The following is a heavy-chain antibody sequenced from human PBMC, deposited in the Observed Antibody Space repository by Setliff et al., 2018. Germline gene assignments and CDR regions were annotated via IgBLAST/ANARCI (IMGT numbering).Heavy chain of an antibody. D-gene: IGHD1-26*01. CDR3: ARDLLGSQGRTFDL. CDR2: IAVYTGGT. J-gene: IGHJ4*02. Sequence: ASVKVSCKASGYTFSESIVSWVRQAPGQGLEWMGWIAVYTGGTRFAQKFQFGVTMTADKAITTAYMELTRLTSDDTAMYYCARDLLGSQGRTFDLWGQGTLVTVSS. V-gene: IGHV1-2*02. CDR1: GYTFSESI.